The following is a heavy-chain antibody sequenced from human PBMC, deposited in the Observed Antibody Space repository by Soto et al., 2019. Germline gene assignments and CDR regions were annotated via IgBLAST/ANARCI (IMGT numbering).Heavy chain of an antibody. CDR1: GYTFLSYA. V-gene: IGHV1-3*01. CDR3: ARRLSAFDV. CDR2: VNPSNGNT. J-gene: IGHJ3*01. Sequence: QVQLVQSGAEVKEPGASVKLSCKTPGYTFLSYAIHWVRQAPGQGLEWMGWVNPSNGNTRYSQNFQVRLSLTRDTSANTAYMELSSLRSEDTAVYYCARRLSAFDVWGQGTMVTVSS.